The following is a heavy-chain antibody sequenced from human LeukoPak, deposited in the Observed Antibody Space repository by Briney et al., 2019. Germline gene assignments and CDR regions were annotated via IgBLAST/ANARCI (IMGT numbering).Heavy chain of an antibody. CDR2: IYYSGST. CDR3: ARDSAWKSDYYYDSSGYSNDAFDI. Sequence: SXXLSLTCTVSGGSISSYYWSWIRQPPGKGLEWIGYIYYSGSTNYNPSLKSRVTISVDTSKNQFSLKLSSVTAADTAVYYCARDSAWKSDYYYDSSGYSNDAFDIWGQGTMVTVSS. J-gene: IGHJ3*02. CDR1: GGSISSYY. D-gene: IGHD3-22*01. V-gene: IGHV4-59*01.